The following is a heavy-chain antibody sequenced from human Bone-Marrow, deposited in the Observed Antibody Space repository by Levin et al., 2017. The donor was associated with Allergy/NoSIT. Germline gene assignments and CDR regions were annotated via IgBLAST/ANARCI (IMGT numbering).Heavy chain of an antibody. V-gene: IGHV2-5*02. CDR3: ARNSGYGDPNWFDP. D-gene: IGHD5-12*01. CDR2: IYWDDDK. CDR1: GFSLSAPQMG. J-gene: IGHJ5*02. Sequence: SGPTLVKPTQTLTLTCTFSGFSLSAPQMGVGWIRQTPGKALEWLALIYWDDDKRYTPSLKNRLTITKDTSKNEVVLTMTDMDPVDTATYFCARNSGYGDPNWFDPWGQGTLVTVSS.